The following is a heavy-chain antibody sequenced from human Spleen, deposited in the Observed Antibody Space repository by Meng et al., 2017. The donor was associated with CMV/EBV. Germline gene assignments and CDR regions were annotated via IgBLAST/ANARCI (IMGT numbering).Heavy chain of an antibody. J-gene: IGHJ5*02. Sequence: GSLRLSCAVSGGSISRGSYYWTWVRQPPGKGLEWIGEINNKASTNYNPSLKSRVTMSVDTSKNQFSLKLTSVTAADTAVYYCARDSPDIVVVPGLSWFDPWGQGTLVTVSS. CDR1: GGSISRGSYY. CDR2: INNKAST. CDR3: ARDSPDIVVVPGLSWFDP. D-gene: IGHD2-2*01. V-gene: IGHV4-39*07.